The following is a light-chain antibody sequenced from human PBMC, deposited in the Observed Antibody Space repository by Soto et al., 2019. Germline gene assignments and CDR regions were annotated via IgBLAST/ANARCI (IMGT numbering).Light chain of an antibody. Sequence: IKLTQSPSTLSLSRGERATLSCRASQSVGSYLAWYQQKPGQAPRPLIYGASKRAPGVSARFSGSGSGTDFTLTISRLETEDFAVYHCLQRSIGFTFGQGTKVDIK. CDR1: QSVGSY. CDR2: GAS. CDR3: LQRSIGFT. J-gene: IGKJ3*01. V-gene: IGKV3-11*01.